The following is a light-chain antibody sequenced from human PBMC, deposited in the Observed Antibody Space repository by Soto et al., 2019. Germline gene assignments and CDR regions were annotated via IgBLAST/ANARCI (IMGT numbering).Light chain of an antibody. Sequence: EIVLTQSPATLSLSPGERATLSCRASQSVSSYLAWYKQKPGQAPRLLIYDASNRATGIPARFSGSGSGTDFTLTISSLKSEDFEVYYCQQFSSYPLTFGGGTKVDIK. CDR3: QQFSSYPLT. CDR1: QSVSSY. CDR2: DAS. J-gene: IGKJ4*01. V-gene: IGKV3-11*01.